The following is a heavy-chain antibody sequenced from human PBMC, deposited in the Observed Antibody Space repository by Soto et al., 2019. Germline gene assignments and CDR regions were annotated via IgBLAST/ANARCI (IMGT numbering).Heavy chain of an antibody. CDR3: AKGTKVVTPIPLSDY. CDR2: ISYDGSNK. V-gene: IGHV3-30*18. J-gene: IGHJ4*02. Sequence: GGSLRLSCAASGFTFSSYGMHWVRQAPGKGLEWVAVISYDGSNKYYADSVKGRFTISRDNSKNTLYLQMNSLRAEDTAVYYCAKGTKVVTPIPLSDYWCQGIMVTV. CDR1: GFTFSSYG. D-gene: IGHD2-15*01.